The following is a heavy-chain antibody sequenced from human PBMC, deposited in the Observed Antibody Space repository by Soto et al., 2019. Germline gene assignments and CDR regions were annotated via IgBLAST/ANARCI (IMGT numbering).Heavy chain of an antibody. CDR2: ISSSGSTI. CDR3: ARGDDPGSLYYYYGMDV. CDR1: GFTFSSYE. J-gene: IGHJ6*02. Sequence: SLRLSCAASGFTFSSYEMNWVRQAPGKGLEWVSYISSSGSTIYYADSVKGRFTISRDNAKNSLYLQMNSLRAEDTAVYYCARGDDPGSLYYYYGMDVWGQGTTVTVSS. V-gene: IGHV3-48*03. D-gene: IGHD6-13*01.